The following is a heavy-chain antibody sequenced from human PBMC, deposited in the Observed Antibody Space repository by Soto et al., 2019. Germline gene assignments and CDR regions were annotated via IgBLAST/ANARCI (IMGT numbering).Heavy chain of an antibody. D-gene: IGHD3-3*01. Sequence: PVGSLRLSCAASGFTFSSYEMNWVRQAPGKGLEWVSYISSSGSTIYYADSVKGRFTISRDNAKNSLYLQMNSLRAEDTAVYYCARVDDFWSGYYKAFDIWGQGTMVTVSS. CDR1: GFTFSSYE. J-gene: IGHJ3*02. CDR2: ISSSGSTI. CDR3: ARVDDFWSGYYKAFDI. V-gene: IGHV3-48*03.